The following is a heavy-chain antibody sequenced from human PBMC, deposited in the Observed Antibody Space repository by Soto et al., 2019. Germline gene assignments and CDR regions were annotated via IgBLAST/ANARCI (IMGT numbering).Heavy chain of an antibody. V-gene: IGHV3-53*04. CDR3: ARDRPDYGDALDYMDV. CDR1: GLTVSSNY. J-gene: IGHJ6*03. CDR2: IYSGGST. D-gene: IGHD4-17*01. Sequence: GGSLRLSCAASGLTVSSNYMSWVRQAPGKGLEWVSVIYSGGSTYYADSVKGRFTISRHNSKNTLYLQMNSLRAEDTAVYYCARDRPDYGDALDYMDVWGKGTTVTVSS.